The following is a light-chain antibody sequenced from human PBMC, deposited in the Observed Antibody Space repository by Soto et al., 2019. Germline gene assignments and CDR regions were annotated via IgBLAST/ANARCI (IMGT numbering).Light chain of an antibody. Sequence: EIVMTQSPATLSVSPGERATLSCRASQSVSSNLAWYQQKPGQAPRLLIYGASTRATGIPARFSGSGSGTEFTLTISSLQSEAFAVYDCQPYNNWPPWTFGQGTKVEIK. V-gene: IGKV3-15*01. CDR2: GAS. J-gene: IGKJ1*01. CDR1: QSVSSN. CDR3: QPYNNWPPWT.